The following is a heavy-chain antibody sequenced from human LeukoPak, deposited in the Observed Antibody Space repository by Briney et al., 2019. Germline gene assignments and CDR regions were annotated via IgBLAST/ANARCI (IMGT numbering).Heavy chain of an antibody. V-gene: IGHV3-23*01. CDR3: AKSMGVDPGRFLEWLFSYDAFDI. D-gene: IGHD3-3*01. J-gene: IGHJ3*02. CDR2: ISGSGGST. Sequence: TGGSLRLSCAASGFTFSSYAMSWVRQAPGKGLEWVSLISGSGGSTYYADSVKGRFTISRDNSKNTLYLQMNSLRAEDTAVYYCAKSMGVDPGRFLEWLFSYDAFDIWGQGTMVTVSS. CDR1: GFTFSSYA.